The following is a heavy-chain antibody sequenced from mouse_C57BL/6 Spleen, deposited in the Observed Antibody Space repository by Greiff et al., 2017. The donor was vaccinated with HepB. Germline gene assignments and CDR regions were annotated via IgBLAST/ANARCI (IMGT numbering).Heavy chain of an antibody. D-gene: IGHD3-2*02. Sequence: VQLQQSGPELVKPGASVKISCKASGYTFTDYYINWVKQRPGQGLEWIGWIFPGSGSTYYNEKFKGKATLTVDKSSSTAYMLLSSLTSEDSAVYFCARCGQLRLGGYFDYWGQGTTLTVSS. CDR1: GYTFTDYY. CDR3: ARCGQLRLGGYFDY. J-gene: IGHJ2*01. V-gene: IGHV1-75*01. CDR2: IFPGSGST.